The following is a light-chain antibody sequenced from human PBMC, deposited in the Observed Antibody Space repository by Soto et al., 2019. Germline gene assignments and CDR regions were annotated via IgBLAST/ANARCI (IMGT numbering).Light chain of an antibody. CDR2: DVS. CDR1: SSDVGGYNY. V-gene: IGLV2-14*01. CDR3: SSYTISSTVV. Sequence: QSALTQPASVSGSPGQSITISCTGTSSDVGGYNYVSWYQQHPGKAPKLMIYDVSNRPSGVSNRYSGSKSGNSASLTISGLQAEDEADYYCSSYTISSTVVFGGRTKLTLL. J-gene: IGLJ2*01.